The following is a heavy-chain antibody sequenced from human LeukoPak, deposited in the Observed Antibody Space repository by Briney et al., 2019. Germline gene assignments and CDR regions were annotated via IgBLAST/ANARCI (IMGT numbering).Heavy chain of an antibody. CDR1: GGSISSSNW. CDR3: ARDDSSGYNHDAFDI. D-gene: IGHD3-22*01. J-gene: IGHJ3*02. V-gene: IGHV4-4*02. Sequence: PSETLSLTCVVSGGSISSSNWWSWVRQPPEKGLEWIGYIYYSGSTNYNPSLKSRVTISVDTSKNQFSLKLSSVTAADTAVYYCARDDSSGYNHDAFDIWGQGTMVTVSS. CDR2: IYYSGST.